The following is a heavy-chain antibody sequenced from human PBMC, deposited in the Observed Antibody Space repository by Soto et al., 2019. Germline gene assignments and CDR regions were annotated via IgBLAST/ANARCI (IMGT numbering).Heavy chain of an antibody. D-gene: IGHD3-22*01. J-gene: IGHJ4*02. V-gene: IGHV4-38-2*02. Sequence: SETLSLTCTVSGYSISSGYYWGWIRQPPGKGLEWIGSIYHSGSTYYNPSLKSRFTISVETSKNQFSLKLSSVTAADTAVYYWARILHSSGYFDYWGQGTLVTVSS. CDR1: GYSISSGYY. CDR2: IYHSGST. CDR3: ARILHSSGYFDY.